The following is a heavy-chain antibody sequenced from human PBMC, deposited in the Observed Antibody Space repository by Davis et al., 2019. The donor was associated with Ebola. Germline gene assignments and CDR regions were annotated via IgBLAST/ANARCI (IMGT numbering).Heavy chain of an antibody. CDR2: IKQDGSEK. CDR3: ARANTYYDMLTGPNAFDI. V-gene: IGHV3-7*01. J-gene: IGHJ3*02. Sequence: GESLKISCAASGFRFSTYTMNWVRQAPGKGLEWVANIKQDGSEKYYVDSVKGRFTISRDNAKNSLYLQMNSLRAEDTAVYYCARANTYYDMLTGPNAFDIWGQGTMVTVSS. D-gene: IGHD3-9*01. CDR1: GFRFSTYT.